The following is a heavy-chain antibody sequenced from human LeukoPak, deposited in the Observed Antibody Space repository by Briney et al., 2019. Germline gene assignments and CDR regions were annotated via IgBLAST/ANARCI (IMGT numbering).Heavy chain of an antibody. CDR3: ARHSVVTAIPY. CDR1: GFTFSDYY. Sequence: GSLRLSCAASGFTFSDYYMSWIRQPPGKGLEWIGSIYYSGSTYYNPSLKSRVTISVDTSKNQFSLKLSSVTAADTAVYYCARHSVVTAIPYWGQGTLVTVSS. J-gene: IGHJ4*02. V-gene: IGHV4-39*01. CDR2: IYYSGST. D-gene: IGHD2-21*02.